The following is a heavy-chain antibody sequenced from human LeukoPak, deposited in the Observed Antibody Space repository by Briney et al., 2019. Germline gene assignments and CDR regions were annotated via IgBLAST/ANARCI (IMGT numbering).Heavy chain of an antibody. CDR2: IYYSGST. J-gene: IGHJ4*02. CDR3: ARQLRYCSGGSCLSAFDF. V-gene: IGHV4-39*01. Sequence: SETLSLTCTVSGGSISSSSYYWGWIRQPPGKGLEWIGSIYYSGSTYYNPSLKSRVTISVDTSKNQFSLKLSSVTAADTAVYYCARQLRYCSGGSCLSAFDFWGQGTLVTVSS. D-gene: IGHD2-15*01. CDR1: GGSISSSSYY.